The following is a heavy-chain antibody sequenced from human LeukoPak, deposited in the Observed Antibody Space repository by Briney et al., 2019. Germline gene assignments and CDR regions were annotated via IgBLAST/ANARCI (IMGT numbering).Heavy chain of an antibody. CDR2: IYYSGST. J-gene: IGHJ4*02. Sequence: SETLSLTCTVSGGSISSSSYYWGWIRQPPGKWLEWIGSIYYSGSTYYNPSLKSRVTISVDTSKNQFSLKLSSVTAADTAVYYCARHGRGSRSDFWSGYYTGVLGAYDYWGQGTLVTVSS. V-gene: IGHV4-39*01. D-gene: IGHD3-3*01. CDR1: GGSISSSSYY. CDR3: ARHGRGSRSDFWSGYYTGVLGAYDY.